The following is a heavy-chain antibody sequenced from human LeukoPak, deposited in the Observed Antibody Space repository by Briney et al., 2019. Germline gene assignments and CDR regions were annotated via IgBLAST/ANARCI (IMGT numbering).Heavy chain of an antibody. V-gene: IGHV3-48*04. CDR2: ISSSGNTI. Sequence: GGSLRLSCAASGFTSSSYSMNWVRQAPGKGLEWVSYISSSGNTIGYADSVKGRFTISRDNAKNSLYLQMNSLRAEDTAVYYCARLRGYSYGYGDYWGQGTLVTVSS. CDR3: ARLRGYSYGYGDY. CDR1: GFTSSSYS. D-gene: IGHD5-18*01. J-gene: IGHJ4*02.